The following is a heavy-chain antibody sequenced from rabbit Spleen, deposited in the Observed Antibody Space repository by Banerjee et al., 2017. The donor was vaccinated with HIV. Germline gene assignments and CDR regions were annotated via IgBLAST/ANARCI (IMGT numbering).Heavy chain of an antibody. CDR2: IDPIFGTT. D-gene: IGHD8-1*01. CDR1: GFTLSTYW. Sequence: QLKESGGGLVQPGGSLKLSCKASGFTLSTYWMNWVRQAPGKGLEWIGYIDPIFGTTDYASWVNGRFTISSDNAQNTLYLQLNSLTAADTATYFCARDGAGSSYFNLWGPGTLVTVS. CDR3: ARDGAGSSYFNL. V-gene: IGHV1S7*01. J-gene: IGHJ4*01.